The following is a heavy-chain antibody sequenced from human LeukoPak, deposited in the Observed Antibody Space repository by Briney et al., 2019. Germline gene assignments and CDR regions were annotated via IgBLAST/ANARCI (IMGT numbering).Heavy chain of an antibody. V-gene: IGHV4-59*01. CDR1: GGSISSYY. Sequence: SETLSVTCSVSGGSISSYYWSWIRQPPGKGLEWIGYIYYNGSTNYNPSLKSRVTISVDTSKNQFSLKLSSVSAADTAVYYCARAGRYSWNGLIDYWGQGTLVTVSS. CDR3: ARAGRYSWNGLIDY. J-gene: IGHJ4*02. D-gene: IGHD4-11*01. CDR2: IYYNGST.